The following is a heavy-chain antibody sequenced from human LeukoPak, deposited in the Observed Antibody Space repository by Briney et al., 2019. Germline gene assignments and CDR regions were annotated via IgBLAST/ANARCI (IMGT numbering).Heavy chain of an antibody. CDR3: ARVFETGWLQLGYYYYMDV. Sequence: ASVKVSCKASGGTFSSYAISWVRQAPGQGLEWMGGIIPIFGTANYAQKFQGRVTITADESTSTAYMELSSLRSEDTAVYYCARVFETGWLQLGYYYYMDVWGKGTTVTVSS. J-gene: IGHJ6*03. CDR1: GGTFSSYA. V-gene: IGHV1-69*13. CDR2: IIPIFGTA. D-gene: IGHD5-24*01.